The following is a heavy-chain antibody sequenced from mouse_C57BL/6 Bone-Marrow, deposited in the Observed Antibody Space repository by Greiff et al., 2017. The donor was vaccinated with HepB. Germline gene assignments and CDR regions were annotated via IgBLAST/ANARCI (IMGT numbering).Heavy chain of an antibody. CDR1: GYTFTSYW. CDR3: ARSGDYDERLDYIDY. V-gene: IGHV1-59*01. D-gene: IGHD2-4*01. CDR2: IDPSDSYT. J-gene: IGHJ2*01. Sequence: QVQLQQPGAELVRPGTSVKLSCKASGYTFTSYWMHWVKQRPGQGLEWIGVIDPSDSYTNYNQKFKGKATLTVDTSSSTAYMQLSSLTSEDSAVYYCARSGDYDERLDYIDYWGQGTTLTVSS.